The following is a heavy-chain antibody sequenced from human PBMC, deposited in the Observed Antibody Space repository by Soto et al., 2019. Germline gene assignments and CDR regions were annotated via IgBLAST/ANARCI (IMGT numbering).Heavy chain of an antibody. CDR1: GFTFSDYY. J-gene: IGHJ4*02. D-gene: IGHD1-26*01. CDR2: ISRSSSDT. V-gene: IGHV3-11*06. Sequence: GGSLRLSCAASGFTFSDYYMSWIRQAPGKGLEWVSYISRSSSDTNYADSVRGRFTISRDNAKNSLYLQMNGLRAEDTAVYYCVRDIARVGDTYYYDYWGQGTLVTVSS. CDR3: VRDIARVGDTYYYDY.